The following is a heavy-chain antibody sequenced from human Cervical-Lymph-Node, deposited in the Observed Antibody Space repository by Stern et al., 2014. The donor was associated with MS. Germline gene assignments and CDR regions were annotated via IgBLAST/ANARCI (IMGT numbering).Heavy chain of an antibody. CDR3: ARDEGIGLVGSTLDI. V-gene: IGHV1-18*01. Sequence: QVQLVQSGSEVKKPGASVKVSCEASGYTFTDYGISWVRQAPGQGLEWMGWISIYNVNTDYAQNVQGRVTMTTDTSTRKAFMELRGLRSDDTAMYYCARDEGIGLVGSTLDIWGQGTMVTVSS. CDR1: GYTFTDYG. CDR2: ISIYNVNT. D-gene: IGHD1-26*01. J-gene: IGHJ3*02.